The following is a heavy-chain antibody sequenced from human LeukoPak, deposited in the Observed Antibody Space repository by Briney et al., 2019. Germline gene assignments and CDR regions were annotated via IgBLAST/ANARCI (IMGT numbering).Heavy chain of an antibody. D-gene: IGHD2-15*01. CDR3: ARLEYCSGGSCYSDY. CDR2: INHSGST. Sequence: SETLSLTCAVYGGSFSGYYWSWIRQPPGKGLEWIGEINHSGSTNYNPSLKSRVTISVDTSKNQFSLKLSSVTAADTAVYYCARLEYCSGGSCYSDYWGQGTLVTVSS. CDR1: GGSFSGYY. V-gene: IGHV4-34*01. J-gene: IGHJ4*02.